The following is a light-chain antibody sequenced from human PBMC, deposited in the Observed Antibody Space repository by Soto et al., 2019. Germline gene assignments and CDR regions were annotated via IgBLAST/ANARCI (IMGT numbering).Light chain of an antibody. V-gene: IGKV3-11*01. CDR3: QQYSSSTET. CDR2: DAS. CDR1: QSIGIY. J-gene: IGKJ1*01. Sequence: LTQSPSTLSLSLGERATLSCRASQSIGIYLAWYRQKPGQAPRLLIYDASNMDTGIPARFSGSGSGTNFTLTISRLEPEDFAVYYCQQYSSSTETFGQGTKVDIK.